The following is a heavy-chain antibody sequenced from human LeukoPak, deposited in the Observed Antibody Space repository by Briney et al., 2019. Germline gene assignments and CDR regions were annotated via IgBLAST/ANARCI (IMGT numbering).Heavy chain of an antibody. Sequence: GGSLRLSCAASGFTFSNYWMSWVRQAPGKGLEWVANIKPDGTEKDCVESVKGRFTISRDNAKNSVYLQMNSLRVEDTALYYCARGGESRALLQHWGQGTLVTVSS. V-gene: IGHV3-7*04. CDR1: GFTFSNYW. J-gene: IGHJ4*02. CDR3: ARGGESRALLQH. D-gene: IGHD6-6*01. CDR2: IKPDGTEK.